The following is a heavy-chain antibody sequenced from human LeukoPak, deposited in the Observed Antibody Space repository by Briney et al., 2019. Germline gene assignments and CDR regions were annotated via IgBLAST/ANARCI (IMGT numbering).Heavy chain of an antibody. V-gene: IGHV3-30*02. CDR1: GFTFSSYG. CDR2: IRYDGSHK. CDR3: AELGITMIGGV. Sequence: GGSLRLSCAASGFTFSSYGMHWVRQPPGKGLEWVAFIRYDGSHKYYADSVKGRFTISRDNSKNSLYLQMNSLRAEDTAVYYCAELGITMIGGVWGKGATVTISS. J-gene: IGHJ6*04. D-gene: IGHD3-10*02.